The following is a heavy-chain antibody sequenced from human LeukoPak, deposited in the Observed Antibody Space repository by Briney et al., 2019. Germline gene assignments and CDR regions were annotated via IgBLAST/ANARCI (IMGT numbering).Heavy chain of an antibody. CDR1: GFTFSSYA. J-gene: IGHJ4*02. CDR3: ASEHVVVVAATLDY. Sequence: GGSLRLSCAASGFTFSSYAMHWVRQAPGKGLEWVAVISYDGSNKYYADSVKGRFTISRDNSKNTLYLQMNSLRAEDTAVYYCASEHVVVVAATLDYWGQGTLVTVSS. CDR2: ISYDGSNK. V-gene: IGHV3-30*04. D-gene: IGHD2-15*01.